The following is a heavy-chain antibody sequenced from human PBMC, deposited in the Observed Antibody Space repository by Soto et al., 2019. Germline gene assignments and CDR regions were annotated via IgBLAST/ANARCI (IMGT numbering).Heavy chain of an antibody. CDR3: ARDYYDSSGYYQRAFDI. D-gene: IGHD3-22*01. J-gene: IGHJ3*02. CDR1: GYTFTSNY. V-gene: IGHV1-46*03. CDR2: INPSGGST. Sequence: TSVKVSCKESGYTFTSNYMHWVRQAPGQGLEWMGIINPSGGSTSYAQKFQGRVTMTRDTSTSTVYMELSSLRSEDTAVYYCARDYYDSSGYYQRAFDIWGQGTMVT.